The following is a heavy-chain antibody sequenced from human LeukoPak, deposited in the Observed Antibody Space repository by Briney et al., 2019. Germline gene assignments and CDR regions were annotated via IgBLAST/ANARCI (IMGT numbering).Heavy chain of an antibody. V-gene: IGHV3-23*01. Sequence: GGSLRPSCAASGFTFSSYAMSWVRQAPGKGLEWVSAISGSGGSTYYADSVKARFSISRDNSKSTVYLQMNSLRAEDTAVYYCAKTLSYSSGWVYWGQGTLVTVSS. J-gene: IGHJ4*02. CDR2: ISGSGGST. CDR3: AKTLSYSSGWVY. D-gene: IGHD6-19*01. CDR1: GFTFSSYA.